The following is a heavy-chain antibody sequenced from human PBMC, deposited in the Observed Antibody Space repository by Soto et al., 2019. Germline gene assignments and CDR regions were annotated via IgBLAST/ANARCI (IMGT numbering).Heavy chain of an antibody. CDR2: IQQDGRAK. CDR3: ARDPSTGLSGSYYAY. D-gene: IGHD1-26*01. Sequence: PGGSLRLSCAASGFTFSSYWMSWVRQAPGKGLEWVANIQQDGRAKNYVDSVKGRFTISRDNAENSLFLQMSNLRVEDSAIYYCARDPSTGLSGSYYAYWGQGVLVTVSS. V-gene: IGHV3-7*05. CDR1: GFTFSSYW. J-gene: IGHJ4*02.